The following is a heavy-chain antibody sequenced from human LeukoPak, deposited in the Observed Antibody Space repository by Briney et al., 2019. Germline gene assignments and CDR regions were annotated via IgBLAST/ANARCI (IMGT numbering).Heavy chain of an antibody. D-gene: IGHD3-22*01. CDR1: GYTFTGYY. V-gene: IGHV1-2*02. CDR3: ARAENTMTHLDY. Sequence: ASVKVSCKASGYTFTGYYMHWVRQAPGQGLEWMRWINPNSGGTNYAQKFQGRVTMTRDTSISTAYMELSRLRSDDTAVYYCARAENTMTHLDYWGQGTLVTVSS. CDR2: INPNSGGT. J-gene: IGHJ4*02.